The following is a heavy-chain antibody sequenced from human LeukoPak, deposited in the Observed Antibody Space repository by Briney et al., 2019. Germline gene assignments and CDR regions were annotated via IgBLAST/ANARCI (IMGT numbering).Heavy chain of an antibody. Sequence: ASVKVSCKASGYTFTGYYIHWVRQAPGQGLEWMGRINPNTGGTDYAQKFQGRVTMTRDTSITTAYMELSRLTSDDTAIYYCAKVPPSKTAPGNWLGPWGQGALVTVSS. CDR2: INPNTGGT. D-gene: IGHD6-13*01. J-gene: IGHJ5*02. CDR3: AKVPPSKTAPGNWLGP. V-gene: IGHV1-2*06. CDR1: GYTFTGYY.